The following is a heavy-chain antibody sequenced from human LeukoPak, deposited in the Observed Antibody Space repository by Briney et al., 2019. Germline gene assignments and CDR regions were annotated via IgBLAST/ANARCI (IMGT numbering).Heavy chain of an antibody. Sequence: ASVKVSCKASGYTLNVYYLHWVRQAPGQGHEWMGWISPNSGAPNYAQKFQGRVTMTRDTSISTAYMELSSLRSDDPAVYYCARDPGVTNWFDPWGQGTLVTVSS. V-gene: IGHV1-2*02. J-gene: IGHJ5*02. CDR3: ARDPGVTNWFDP. D-gene: IGHD2-21*02. CDR2: ISPNSGAP. CDR1: GYTLNVYY.